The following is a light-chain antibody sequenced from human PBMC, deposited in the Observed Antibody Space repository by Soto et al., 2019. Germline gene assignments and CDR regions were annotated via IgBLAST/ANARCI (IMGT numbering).Light chain of an antibody. J-gene: IGKJ1*01. CDR2: DAT. CDR1: QSVSSSY. V-gene: IGKV3-20*01. Sequence: ENVLTQSPGTLPLSPGERATLSCRASQSVSSSYLAWYQQKPGQAPRLLIYDATSRATGIPDRFSGSGSGTDFALTISRLEPEDFAVYFCQQYGSSPRTIGQGTKVEIK. CDR3: QQYGSSPRT.